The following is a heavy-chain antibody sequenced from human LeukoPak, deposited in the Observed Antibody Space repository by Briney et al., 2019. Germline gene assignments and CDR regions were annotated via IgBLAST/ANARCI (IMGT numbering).Heavy chain of an antibody. CDR2: IGVAANT. J-gene: IGHJ4*02. CDR3: ARQNTPHGNFDY. V-gene: IGHV3-13*01. Sequence: GGSLRLSCAASGFTFSSHDMHWVRQPTGQGLEWVSAIGVAANTFYSGSVKGRFTISRENAKNSLFLLMTSLRADDTAVYYCARQNTPHGNFDYWGQGILVTVSS. CDR1: GFTFSSHD. D-gene: IGHD1-26*01.